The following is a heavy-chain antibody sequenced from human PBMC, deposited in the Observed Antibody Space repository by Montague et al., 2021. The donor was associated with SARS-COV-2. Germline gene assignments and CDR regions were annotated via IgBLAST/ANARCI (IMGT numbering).Heavy chain of an antibody. J-gene: IGHJ4*02. Sequence: SETLSLTCTGYRDSNSSSSRTWIGKAQGKRLVWLGYILYAGGTKKKTSLKSRVTISVDVSKNQFSLKLSSVTAADTAVYYCARGAFGGAIDVWGQGTLVTVSS. D-gene: IGHD3-16*01. CDR2: ILYAGGT. V-gene: IGHV4-59*01. CDR3: ARGAFGGAIDV. CDR1: RDSNSSSS.